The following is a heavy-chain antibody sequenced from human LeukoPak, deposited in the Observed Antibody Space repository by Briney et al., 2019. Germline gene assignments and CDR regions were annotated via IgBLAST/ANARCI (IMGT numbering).Heavy chain of an antibody. J-gene: IGHJ3*02. Sequence: ASVKVSCKASGYTFTSYYMHWVRQAPGQGLEWMGIINPSGGSTSYAQKFQGRVTMTRDTSTSTVYMELSSLRSEDTAVYYCAREGRDGYNLSDAFDIWGQGTMVTVSS. CDR2: INPSGGST. D-gene: IGHD5-24*01. CDR3: AREGRDGYNLSDAFDI. CDR1: GYTFTSYY. V-gene: IGHV1-46*01.